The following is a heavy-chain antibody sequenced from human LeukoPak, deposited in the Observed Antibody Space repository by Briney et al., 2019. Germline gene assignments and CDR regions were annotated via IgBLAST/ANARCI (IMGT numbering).Heavy chain of an antibody. CDR3: ARDRSGGFYNWFDP. D-gene: IGHD2-15*01. CDR1: GFRFSDYY. V-gene: IGHV3-11*04. J-gene: IGHJ5*02. Sequence: GGSLRLSCAASGFRFSDYYMSWIRQAPGKGLEWVSHIRSSGNTIYYADSVKGRFTISRDNAKNSLYLQMNSLRAEDTAVYYCARDRSGGFYNWFDPWGQGTLVTVYS. CDR2: IRSSGNTI.